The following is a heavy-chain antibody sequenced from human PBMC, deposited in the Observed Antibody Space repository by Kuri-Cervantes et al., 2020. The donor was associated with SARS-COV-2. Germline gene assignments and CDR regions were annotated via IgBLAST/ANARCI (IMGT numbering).Heavy chain of an antibody. Sequence: ASVKVSCKASGYTFTDYYMHWVRQAPGQGLEWMGWINPNSGGTNYAQKFQGRVTMTRDTSITTAYLELSRVRSDDTAVYYCARDGDSRSWDLYYYGMDVWGQGTTVTVSS. CDR2: INPNSGGT. J-gene: IGHJ6*02. CDR3: ARDGDSRSWDLYYYGMDV. CDR1: GYTFTDYY. D-gene: IGHD6-13*01. V-gene: IGHV1-2*02.